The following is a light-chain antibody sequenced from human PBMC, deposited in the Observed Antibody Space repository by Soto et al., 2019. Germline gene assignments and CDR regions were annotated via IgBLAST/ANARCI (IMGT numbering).Light chain of an antibody. CDR3: QYYGSSPWT. J-gene: IGKJ1*01. V-gene: IGKV3-20*01. CDR1: QSVSSNY. Sequence: EIVLTQSPGTLSLSPGERGTLSCRASQSVSSNYLAWYQQKPGQAPSLLIYSAFSRATGIADRFSGSGSGADFPLTISRLEPEDFAVYYCQYYGSSPWTFGQGTKVEIK. CDR2: SAF.